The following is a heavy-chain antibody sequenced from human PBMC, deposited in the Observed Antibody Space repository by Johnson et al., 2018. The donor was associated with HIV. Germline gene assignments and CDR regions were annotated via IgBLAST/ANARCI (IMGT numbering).Heavy chain of an antibody. D-gene: IGHD6-6*01. V-gene: IGHV3-30*04. CDR3: ARPYILLQLVSAIVGV. J-gene: IGHJ3*01. Sequence: QVQLVESGGGVVQPGRSVRLSCAASGFTFNNYAMHWVRQAPGKGLEWVAVISYDGSYEYYADSVKGRFTLSRDNFKNTLYLQMNSLRDEDTAVYCCARPYILLQLVSAIVGVWGQGTMVTVSS. CDR1: GFTFNNYA. CDR2: ISYDGSYE.